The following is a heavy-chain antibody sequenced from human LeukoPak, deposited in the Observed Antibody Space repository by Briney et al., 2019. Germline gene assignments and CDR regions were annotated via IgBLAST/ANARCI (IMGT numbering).Heavy chain of an antibody. Sequence: PGGSLRLSCAASGFTVSSNYMSWVRQAPGKGLEWVSVNYSGGSTYYADSVKGRFTISRDNSKNTLYLQMNSLRAEGTAVYYCARHQLWLRSGYFDYWGQGTLVTVSS. CDR2: NYSGGST. CDR1: GFTVSSNY. J-gene: IGHJ4*02. V-gene: IGHV3-53*01. CDR3: ARHQLWLRSGYFDY. D-gene: IGHD5-18*01.